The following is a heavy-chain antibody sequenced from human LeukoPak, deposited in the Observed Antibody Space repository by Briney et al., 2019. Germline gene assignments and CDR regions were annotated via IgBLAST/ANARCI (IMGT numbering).Heavy chain of an antibody. V-gene: IGHV4-39*01. J-gene: IGHJ3*01. Sequence: SETLSLTCTVSGGSISSSSYYWGWIRQPPGKGLEWIGSIYYSGSTYYNPSLKSRVTISVDTSKNQFSLKLSSVTAADTAVYYCARHWESSPDNWGQGTMVTVSS. CDR1: GGSISSSSYY. CDR2: IYYSGST. D-gene: IGHD1-26*01. CDR3: ARHWESSPDN.